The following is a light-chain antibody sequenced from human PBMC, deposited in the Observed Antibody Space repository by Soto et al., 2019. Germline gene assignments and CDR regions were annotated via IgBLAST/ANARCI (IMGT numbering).Light chain of an antibody. CDR1: SSYVGGYNY. CDR2: DVS. J-gene: IGLJ1*01. Sequence: ALTQPASVSGSPGRSITISCTGTSSYVGGYNYVSWYQQHPGKAPKLMIYDVSNRPSGVSNRFSGSKSGNTASLTISGLQAEDEADYYCSSYTSSSTYVFGTGTKVTVL. CDR3: SSYTSSSTYV. V-gene: IGLV2-14*01.